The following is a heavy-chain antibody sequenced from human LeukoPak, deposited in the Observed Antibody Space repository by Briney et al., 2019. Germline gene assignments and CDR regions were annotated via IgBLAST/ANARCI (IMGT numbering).Heavy chain of an antibody. CDR1: GYTFTSYY. D-gene: IGHD5-18*01. CDR3: ARGVRGYSYGWSFDY. V-gene: IGHV1-46*01. Sequence: ASVKVSCKASGYTFTSYYMHWVRQAPGQGLEWMGIINPSGGSTSYAQKFQGRVTMTRDTSTSTVYMELSSLGSEDTAVYYCARGVRGYSYGWSFDYWGQGTLVTVSS. CDR2: INPSGGST. J-gene: IGHJ4*02.